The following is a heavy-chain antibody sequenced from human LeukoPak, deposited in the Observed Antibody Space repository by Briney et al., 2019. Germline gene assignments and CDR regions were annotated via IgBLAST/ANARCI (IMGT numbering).Heavy chain of an antibody. CDR1: GGSISSGSYY. V-gene: IGHV4-61*02. CDR2: IYTSGST. CDR3: ARGFSPGLRFDP. D-gene: IGHD5-12*01. J-gene: IGHJ5*02. Sequence: SETLSLTCTVSGGSISSGSYYWSWIRQPAGKGLEWIGRIYTSGSTNYNPSLKSRVTISVDTSKNQSSLKLSSVTAADTAVYYCARGFSPGLRFDPWGQGTLVTVSS.